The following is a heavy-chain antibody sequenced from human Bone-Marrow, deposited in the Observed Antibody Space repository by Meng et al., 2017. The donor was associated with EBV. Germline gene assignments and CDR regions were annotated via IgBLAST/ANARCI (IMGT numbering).Heavy chain of an antibody. CDR2: IYYSGST. V-gene: IGHV4-61*01. J-gene: IGHJ4*02. CDR3: AREGSPFYYDSSGYDL. D-gene: IGHD3-22*01. Sequence: QVQLQESGPGLVKPSETLSLTCTVSGGSVSSGSYYWSWIRQPPGKGLQWIGYIYYSGSTNYNPSLKSRATISMDTSKNQFSLKLSSVTAADTAVYYCAREGSPFYYDSSGYDLWGQGTLVTVSS. CDR1: GGSVSSGSYY.